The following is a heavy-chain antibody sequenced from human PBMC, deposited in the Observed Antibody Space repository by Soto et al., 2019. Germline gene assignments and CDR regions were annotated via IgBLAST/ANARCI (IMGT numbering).Heavy chain of an antibody. CDR3: ARAEPPYYDFWSGFFDS. D-gene: IGHD3-3*01. CDR2: IYYSGST. J-gene: IGHJ4*02. V-gene: IGHV4-30-4*01. CDR1: GGSISSGNYF. Sequence: QVQLQESGPGLVKPSPTLSLTCTVSGGSISSGNYFWSWIRQPPGKGLEWIGYIYYSGSTYYNPSLKSRVTLSVDTSKNQFSLKLSSVTAADTAVYYCARAEPPYYDFWSGFFDSWGQGTLVTVSS.